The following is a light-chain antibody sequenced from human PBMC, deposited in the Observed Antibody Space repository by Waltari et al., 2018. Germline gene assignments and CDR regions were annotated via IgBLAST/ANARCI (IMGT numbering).Light chain of an antibody. Sequence: DIVMTQSPDSLAVSLGERATNNCKSSQSVLYSSNNKNYLAWYQQKPGQPPKLLIYWASTRESGVPDRFSGGGSGTDFTLTISSLQAEDVAVYYCQQYYSTPPWTFGQGTKVEIK. CDR1: QSVLYSSNNKNY. V-gene: IGKV4-1*01. CDR2: WAS. CDR3: QQYYSTPPWT. J-gene: IGKJ1*01.